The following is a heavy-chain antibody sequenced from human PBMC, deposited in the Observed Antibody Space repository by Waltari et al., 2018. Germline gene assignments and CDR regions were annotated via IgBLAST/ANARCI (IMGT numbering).Heavy chain of an antibody. D-gene: IGHD1-26*01. V-gene: IGHV3-30-3*01. CDR3: TRDGATRTYSYSVDV. CDR1: GFAFSLHT. CDR2: ISYTGYNK. J-gene: IGHJ6*03. Sequence: QVQLVESGGGVVQPGRSLRLSCTASGFAFSLHTMHWVRQAPGKGLEWVAVISYTGYNKYYTDSVKGRFTISRDNSKNTLFLEMQSLRPEDTALYYCTRDGATRTYSYSVDVWGKGATVTVSS.